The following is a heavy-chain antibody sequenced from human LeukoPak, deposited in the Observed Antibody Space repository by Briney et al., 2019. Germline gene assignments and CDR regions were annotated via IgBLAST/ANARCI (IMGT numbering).Heavy chain of an antibody. Sequence: PSETLSLTCAVYGGSFSGYYWSWIRQPPGKGLEWIGYIYHSGSTYYNPSLKSRVTISVDRSKNQFSLKLSSVTAADTAVYYCARGGYIAATVDYWGQGTLVTVSS. D-gene: IGHD6-6*01. CDR3: ARGGYIAATVDY. V-gene: IGHV4-34*01. J-gene: IGHJ4*02. CDR1: GGSFSGYY. CDR2: IYHSGST.